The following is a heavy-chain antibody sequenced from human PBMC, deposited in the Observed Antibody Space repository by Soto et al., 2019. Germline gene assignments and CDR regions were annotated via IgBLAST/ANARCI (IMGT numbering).Heavy chain of an antibody. Sequence: ASVKVSCKVSGYTLTELSMHWVRQAPGKGLEWMGGFDPEDGETIYAQKFQGRVTMTEDTSTDTAYMELGSLRSEDTAVYYCATLSRFWSGYYDFDYWGQGTLVTVSS. CDR2: FDPEDGET. D-gene: IGHD3-3*01. CDR3: ATLSRFWSGYYDFDY. CDR1: GYTLTELS. V-gene: IGHV1-24*01. J-gene: IGHJ4*02.